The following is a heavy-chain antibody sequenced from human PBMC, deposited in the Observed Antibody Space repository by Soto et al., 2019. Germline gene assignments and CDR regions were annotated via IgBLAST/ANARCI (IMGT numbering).Heavy chain of an antibody. V-gene: IGHV3-7*01. Sequence: EVQLVESGGGLVQPGGSLRVSCAASGFSFTSYWMSWVRQAPGKGLEWVANINQLGSEKYYVDSVKGRFTISRDNAQNSLYLQMNSLRVEDTAVYFCAREGDVVLIPGINYYYYYGMDVWGQGTTVTVSS. J-gene: IGHJ6*02. CDR3: AREGDVVLIPGINYYYYYGMDV. CDR2: INQLGSEK. D-gene: IGHD2-8*01. CDR1: GFSFTSYW.